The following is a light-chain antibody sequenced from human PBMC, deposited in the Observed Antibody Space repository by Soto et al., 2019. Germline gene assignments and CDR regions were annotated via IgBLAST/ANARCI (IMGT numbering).Light chain of an antibody. V-gene: IGKV3-11*01. Sequence: EIVLTQSPATLSLSPGERATLSCRASQSVSSYLALYQQKPGQAPRLLIYDASNRATGIPARFSGSGSGTDFTLTISSLEPEDCAVYYCQQRSNWPLTFGGGTKVEI. CDR2: DAS. J-gene: IGKJ4*01. CDR3: QQRSNWPLT. CDR1: QSVSSY.